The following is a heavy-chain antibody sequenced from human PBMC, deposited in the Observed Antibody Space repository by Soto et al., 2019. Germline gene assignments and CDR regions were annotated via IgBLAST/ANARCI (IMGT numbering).Heavy chain of an antibody. CDR2: IIPIFGTA. D-gene: IGHD5-18*01. CDR3: ASCRKGGYSDGRNDAFDI. CDR1: GGTFSSYA. Sequence: QVQLVQSGAEVKKPGSSVKVSCKASGGTFSSYAISWVRQAPGQGLEWMGGIIPIFGTANYAQKFQGRVTITADESTSTAYMELSSLRSEDTAVYYCASCRKGGYSDGRNDAFDIWGQGTMVTFSS. V-gene: IGHV1-69*01. J-gene: IGHJ3*02.